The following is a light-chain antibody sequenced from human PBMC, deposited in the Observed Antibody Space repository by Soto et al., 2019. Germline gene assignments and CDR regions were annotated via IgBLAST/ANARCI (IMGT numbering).Light chain of an antibody. Sequence: QSVLTQPPSVSGAPGQRVTISCAGSNSNIGAGYDVHWYQQLPGTAPKVLIERDNNRASGVPDRFSASKSGTSGSLAITGLQAEDEADYYYQSYDASLGGSVFGGGTKVTVL. V-gene: IGLV1-40*01. CDR3: QSYDASLGGSV. J-gene: IGLJ3*02. CDR1: NSNIGAGYD. CDR2: RDN.